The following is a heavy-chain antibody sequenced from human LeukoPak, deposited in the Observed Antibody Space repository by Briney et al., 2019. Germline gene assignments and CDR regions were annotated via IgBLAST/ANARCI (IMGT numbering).Heavy chain of an antibody. CDR3: ARSVQGYYYGSGSYTFDY. V-gene: IGHV3-48*01. CDR2: ISSSTI. CDR1: GFTFSSYS. J-gene: IGHJ4*02. Sequence: GGSLRLSCAASGFTFSSYSMNWVRQAPGKGLEWVSYISSSTIYYADSVKGRFTISRDNAKNSLYLQMNSLRAEDTAVYYCARSVQGYYYGSGSYTFDYWGQGTLVTVSS. D-gene: IGHD3-10*01.